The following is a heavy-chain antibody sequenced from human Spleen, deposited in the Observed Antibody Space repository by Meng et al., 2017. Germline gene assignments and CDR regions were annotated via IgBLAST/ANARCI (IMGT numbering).Heavy chain of an antibody. V-gene: IGHV1-2*06. CDR3: ARDEDISAAGKLFGDY. D-gene: IGHD6-13*01. J-gene: IGHJ4*02. CDR1: GGTFSSYA. Sequence: QGQLVQAGAGVKKPGSSVKGSCKASGGTFSSYAISWVRQAPGQGLEWMGRIDPKSGDTHYAQRFQGRVTMTGDTSISTAYMELSGLRSDDTAMYYCARDEDISAAGKLFGDYWGQGTLVTVSS. CDR2: IDPKSGDT.